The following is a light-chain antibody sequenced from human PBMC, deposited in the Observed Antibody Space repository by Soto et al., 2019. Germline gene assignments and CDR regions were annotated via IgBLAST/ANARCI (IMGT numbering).Light chain of an antibody. V-gene: IGKV1-5*03. CDR2: RAS. J-gene: IGKJ3*01. CDR1: QSISSW. Sequence: DIQMTQSPSTLPASVGDRVTITCRANQSISSWLAWYQQKPGKAPKLLIHRASRLESGVPSRFSGSGSGTDFTLTINSLQPDDFGTYYCQQYNSDSPFTFGHGTIVDI. CDR3: QQYNSDSPFT.